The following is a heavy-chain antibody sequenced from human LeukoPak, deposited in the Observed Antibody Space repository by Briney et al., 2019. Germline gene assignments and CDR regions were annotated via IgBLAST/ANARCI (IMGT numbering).Heavy chain of an antibody. V-gene: IGHV4-39*07. J-gene: IGHJ2*01. CDR1: GDSISSSNCY. D-gene: IGHD3/OR15-3a*01. CDR3: TRNSGIIFGFRYSDL. CDR2: IYYSGST. Sequence: ASETLSLTCTVSGDSISSSNCYWGWIRQPPGKGLEWIGTIYYSGSTYYNPSLKSRVTISVETSKNQFSLKLSSVTAADTAVYYCTRNSGIIFGFRYSDLWGRGTLVTVSS.